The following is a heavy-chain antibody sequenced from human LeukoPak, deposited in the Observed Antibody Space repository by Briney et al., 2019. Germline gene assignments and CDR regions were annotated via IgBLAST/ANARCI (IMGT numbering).Heavy chain of an antibody. V-gene: IGHV4-4*07. CDR2: IYISGST. D-gene: IGHD5-18*01. CDR3: ARLRGYSYGLFDY. CDR1: GGAISSYY. Sequence: SETLSLTCTVSGGAISSYYWSWIRQPAGKGREWIGRIYISGSTNYNPSLKSRVTMSVDTSKNQFSLKLSSGTAADTAVYYCARLRGYSYGLFDYWGQGTLVTVSS. J-gene: IGHJ4*02.